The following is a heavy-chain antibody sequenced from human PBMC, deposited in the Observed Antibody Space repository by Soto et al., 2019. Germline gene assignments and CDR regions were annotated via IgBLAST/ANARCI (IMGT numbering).Heavy chain of an antibody. CDR1: GGTFSSYT. V-gene: IGHV1-69*02. CDR3: ARGRDCGGDCYFDY. J-gene: IGHJ4*02. D-gene: IGHD2-21*02. CDR2: IIPILGIA. Sequence: QVQLVQSGAEVKKPGSSVKVSCKASGGTFSSYTISWVRQAPGQGLEWMGRIIPILGIANYAQKFQGRVTXXAXKXXSTAYMELSSLRSEDTAVYYCARGRDCGGDCYFDYWGQGTLVTVSS.